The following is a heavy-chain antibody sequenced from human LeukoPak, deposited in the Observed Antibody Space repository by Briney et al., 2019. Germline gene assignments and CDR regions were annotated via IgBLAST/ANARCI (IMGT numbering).Heavy chain of an antibody. V-gene: IGHV3-23*01. D-gene: IGHD3-9*01. CDR3: AKDAQGASYCDIVTGYYRNWFDP. CDR1: GFTLSSYA. J-gene: IGHJ5*02. CDR2: ISGSGGST. Sequence: GGSLRLSCAASGFTLSSYAMSWVRQAPGKGLEWVSAISGSGGSTYYADSVKGRFTISRDNSKTTLYLQMNSLRAEDTAVYYCAKDAQGASYCDIVTGYYRNWFDPWGQGTLVTVSS.